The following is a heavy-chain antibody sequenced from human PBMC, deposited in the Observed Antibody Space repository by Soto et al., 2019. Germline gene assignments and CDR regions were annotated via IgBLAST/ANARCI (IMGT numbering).Heavy chain of an antibody. CDR3: ARPGAPTYTVVYDF. V-gene: IGHV5-51*01. D-gene: IGHD4-4*01. CDR1: GYSFANYW. Sequence: PGESLKISCKASGYSFANYWIGWVCQKPGKGLEWMGGIYPGDSETTYSPSFEGQVIISVDRSRGTAFLEWSSLKASDTAMYYCARPGAPTYTVVYDFWVQGTQVTVSS. CDR2: IYPGDSET. J-gene: IGHJ4*02.